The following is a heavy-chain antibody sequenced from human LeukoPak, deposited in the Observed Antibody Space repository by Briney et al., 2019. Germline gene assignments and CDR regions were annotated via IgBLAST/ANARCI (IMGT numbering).Heavy chain of an antibody. CDR2: ISSDGSKK. J-gene: IGHJ4*02. CDR1: GFTFSTYG. Sequence: GGSLRLSCAASGFTFSTYGMHWVRQGPGKGLEWVAVISSDGSKKYYGDSVEGRFTISRDNSKNTLFLQMNSLRADDTAVYYCAKEYSYASGSYYDYWGQGTLVTVSS. CDR3: AKEYSYASGSYYDY. D-gene: IGHD3-10*01. V-gene: IGHV3-30*18.